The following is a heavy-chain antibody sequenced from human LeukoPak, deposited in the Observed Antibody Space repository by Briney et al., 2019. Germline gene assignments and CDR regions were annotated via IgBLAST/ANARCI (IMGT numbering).Heavy chain of an antibody. CDR2: ISSSGSTI. CDR3: ARDGPRDGYNS. D-gene: IGHD5-24*01. CDR1: GLTFSSYE. V-gene: IGHV3-48*03. J-gene: IGHJ4*02. Sequence: GGSLRLSCAASGLTFSSYEMNWVRQAPGKGLEWVSYISSSGSTIYYADSVKGRFTISRGNAKNSLYLQMNSLRAEDTAVYYCARDGPRDGYNSWGQGTLVTVSS.